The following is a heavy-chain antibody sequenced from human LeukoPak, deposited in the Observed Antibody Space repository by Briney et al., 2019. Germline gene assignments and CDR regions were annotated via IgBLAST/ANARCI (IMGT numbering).Heavy chain of an antibody. D-gene: IGHD6-19*01. CDR3: ARDGGIAVAGAFDY. V-gene: IGHV3-11*04. CDR1: GITFSDFY. Sequence: GGSLRLSCAASGITFSDFYMSWIRQAPGKGLEWVSDISSSGSTIYYADSVKGRFTISRDNAKNSLYLQMNSLRAEDTAVYYCARDGGIAVAGAFDYWGQGTLVTVSS. CDR2: ISSSGSTI. J-gene: IGHJ4*02.